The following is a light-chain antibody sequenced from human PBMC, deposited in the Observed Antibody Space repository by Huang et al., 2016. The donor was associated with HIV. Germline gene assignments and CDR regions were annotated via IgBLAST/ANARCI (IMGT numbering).Light chain of an antibody. CDR1: QSINNNY. CDR2: VAS. V-gene: IGKV3-20*01. J-gene: IGKJ2*01. Sequence: EIVLTQSPGTLSLSPGEGAPLSCRASQSINNNYLAWFQQKPGQPPRLLIYVASSKAPGVPDRFTGSGSGTDFNLTISRLETEDFAMYFCQHYGTSPQTFGQGTKLEIK. CDR3: QHYGTSPQT.